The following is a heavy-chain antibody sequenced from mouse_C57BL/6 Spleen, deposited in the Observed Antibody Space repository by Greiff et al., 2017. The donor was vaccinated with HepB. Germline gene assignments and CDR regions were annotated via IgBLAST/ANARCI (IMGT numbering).Heavy chain of an antibody. V-gene: IGHV1-62-2*01. D-gene: IGHD1-1*01. CDR2: FYPGSGSI. CDR3: ARHDYYYGSSPYWYFDV. Sequence: QVQLQQSGAELVKPGASVKLSSKASGYTFTEYTIHWVKQRSGQGLEWIGWFYPGSGSIKYNEKFKDKATLTADKSSSTVYMELSRLTSEDSAVYFCARHDYYYGSSPYWYFDVWGTGTTVTVSS. CDR1: GYTFTEYT. J-gene: IGHJ1*03.